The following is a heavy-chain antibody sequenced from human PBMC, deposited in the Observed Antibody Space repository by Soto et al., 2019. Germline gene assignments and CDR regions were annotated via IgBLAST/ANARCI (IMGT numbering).Heavy chain of an antibody. CDR3: ARDRYDSSGYYLGADY. CDR1: GYTFTSYG. D-gene: IGHD3-22*01. J-gene: IGHJ4*02. CDR2: ISGPNGNT. V-gene: IGHV1-18*01. Sequence: QVQLVQSGAEVKKPGASVKVSCKASGYTFTSYGFSWVRQAPGQGLEWMGCISGPNGNTNYAQKRQVRVNMTTDTSTSTGYMELRSLRSDDTAVYYCARDRYDSSGYYLGADYWGQGTLVTFSS.